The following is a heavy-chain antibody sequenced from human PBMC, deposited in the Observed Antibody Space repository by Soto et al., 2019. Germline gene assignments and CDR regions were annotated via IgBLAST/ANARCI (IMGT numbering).Heavy chain of an antibody. D-gene: IGHD2-2*01. J-gene: IGHJ4*02. V-gene: IGHV3-30*18. CDR3: AXDRRRYCSSTNCQEFDF. CDR1: GFTFSSYG. Sequence: PGGSLRLSCAASGFTFSSYGIHWVRQAPGKGLEWVAVISYDGNIKYYADSVKGRFTISRDNSKKTVYLQMNSLRADDTAVYYCAXDRRRYCSSTNCQEFDFWGQGTPVTVSS. CDR2: ISYDGNIK.